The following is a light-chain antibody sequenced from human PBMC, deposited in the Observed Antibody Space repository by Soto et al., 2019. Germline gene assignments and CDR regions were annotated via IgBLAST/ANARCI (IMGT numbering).Light chain of an antibody. J-gene: IGLJ2*01. Sequence: QSALTQPASVSGSPGQSITISCTGTINDIDIYNLVSWYRHHPGKAPRLIIYEANKRPPGVSNRFSASTSGNTASLTISGLQAEDESDYYCCSYAGDKTVVFGGGTKVTVL. V-gene: IGLV2-23*01. CDR2: EAN. CDR3: CSYAGDKTVV. CDR1: INDIDIYNL.